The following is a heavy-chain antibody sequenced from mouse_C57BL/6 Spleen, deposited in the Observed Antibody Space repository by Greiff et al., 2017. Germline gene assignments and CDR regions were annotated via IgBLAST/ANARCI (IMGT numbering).Heavy chain of an antibody. CDR2: ISSGSSTI. D-gene: IGHD2-1*01. Sequence: EVKLVESGGGLVKPGGSLKLSCAASGFTFSDYGMHWVRQAPEKGLEWVAYISSGSSTIYYADTVKGRFTISRDNAKNTLFLQMTSLRSEDTAMYYCARGYYGNYLWFAYWGQGTLVTVSA. V-gene: IGHV5-17*01. CDR1: GFTFSDYG. CDR3: ARGYYGNYLWFAY. J-gene: IGHJ3*01.